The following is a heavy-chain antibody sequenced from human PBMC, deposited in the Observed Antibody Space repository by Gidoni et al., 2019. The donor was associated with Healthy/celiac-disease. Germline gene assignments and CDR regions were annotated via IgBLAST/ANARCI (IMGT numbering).Heavy chain of an antibody. D-gene: IGHD1-26*01. Sequence: QVPLVESGGGVVQPGRSLRLSCAASGFTFSGYGMHWVRQAPGKGLEWVAVISYDGSNKYYADSVKGRFTISRDNSKNTLYLQMNSLRAEDTAVYYCARATTDYYYYYMDVWGKGTTVTVSS. CDR1: GFTFSGYG. V-gene: IGHV3-30*03. CDR2: ISYDGSNK. J-gene: IGHJ6*03. CDR3: ARATTDYYYYYMDV.